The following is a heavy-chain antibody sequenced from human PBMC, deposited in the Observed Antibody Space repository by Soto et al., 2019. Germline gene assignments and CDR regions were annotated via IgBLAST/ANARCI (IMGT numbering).Heavy chain of an antibody. Sequence: QVQLVQSGAEVKKPGSSVKVSCKASGGTFSSYTISWVQQAPGQGLEWMGRIIPILGIANYAQKFQGRVTITADKSTSTAYMELSSLRSEDTAVYYCARDPEGLVRGALDLDWGQGTLVTVSS. D-gene: IGHD3-10*01. CDR2: IIPILGIA. V-gene: IGHV1-69*08. CDR1: GGTFSSYT. J-gene: IGHJ4*02. CDR3: ARDPEGLVRGALDLD.